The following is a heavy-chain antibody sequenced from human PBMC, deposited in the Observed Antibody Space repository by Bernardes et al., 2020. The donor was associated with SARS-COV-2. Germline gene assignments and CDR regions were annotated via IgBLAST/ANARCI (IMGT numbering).Heavy chain of an antibody. CDR1: GDSISSTAYY. Sequence: SETLSLTCGVSGDSISSTAYYWGWIRQPPGKGLQLIGTIYSTGRTSYNPSLKSRVAISRDTSKNQISLRLRSVTATDTSLYYCAALVILTTADEGHFEYWGQGALVTISS. J-gene: IGHJ4*02. CDR2: IYSTGRT. CDR3: AALVILTTADEGHFEY. V-gene: IGHV4-39*01. D-gene: IGHD2-21*02.